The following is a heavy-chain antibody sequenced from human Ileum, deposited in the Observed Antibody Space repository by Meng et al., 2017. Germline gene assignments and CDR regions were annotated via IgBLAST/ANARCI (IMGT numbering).Heavy chain of an antibody. Sequence: GESLKISCEASGFTFSNYDFHWVRQAPGKGLEWVSAIGKAGDTYYTGSVKGRFTMSRENAKNSVYLQMNSLTAGDTAVYYCARESMDTDSSGGYDWYFDFWGRGNLVTVSS. CDR1: GFTFSNYD. CDR3: ARESMDTDSSGGYDWYFDF. D-gene: IGHD3-22*01. CDR2: IGKAGDT. V-gene: IGHV3-13*01. J-gene: IGHJ4*02.